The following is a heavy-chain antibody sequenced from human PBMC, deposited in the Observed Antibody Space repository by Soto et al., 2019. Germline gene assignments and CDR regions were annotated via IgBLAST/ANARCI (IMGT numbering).Heavy chain of an antibody. J-gene: IGHJ5*02. CDR2: HYSGGST. Sequence: GGSRILSCAISGFSVSSNYLSWVRQAPGKGLEWVSVHYSGGSTYYADSVQGRFTISRDKSNNTLYLQMRRVRAEDTAVYFCARHRHPRGTVGATSPLDPWGQGTQVTVSS. D-gene: IGHD1-26*01. CDR3: ARHRHPRGTVGATSPLDP. CDR1: GFSVSSNY. V-gene: IGHV3-53*01.